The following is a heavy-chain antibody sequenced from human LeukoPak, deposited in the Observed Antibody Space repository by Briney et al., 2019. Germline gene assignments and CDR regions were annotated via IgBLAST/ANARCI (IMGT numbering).Heavy chain of an antibody. V-gene: IGHV4-39*07. CDR3: ASIAAAGTIDP. CDR2: IYYSGST. D-gene: IGHD6-13*01. J-gene: IGHJ5*02. CDR1: GGSLSSSSYY. Sequence: SETLSLTCTVSGGSLSSSSYYWGWIRQPPGKGLEWIGSIYYSGSTYYNPSLKSRVTISVDTSKNQFSLKLSSVTAADTAVYYCASIAAAGTIDPWGQGTLVTVSS.